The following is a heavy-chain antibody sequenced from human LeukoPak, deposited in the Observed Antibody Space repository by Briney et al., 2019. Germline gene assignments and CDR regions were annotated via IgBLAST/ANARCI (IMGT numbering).Heavy chain of an antibody. CDR1: GDSISNNY. CDR2: IYRGGTT. D-gene: IGHD2-8*01. J-gene: IGHJ5*02. V-gene: IGHV4-59*01. CDR3: ARNIHGLGDVNWFDP. Sequence: SETLSLTCAVSGDSISNNYWNWIRQPPGKGLGWIGYIYRGGTTNYNPPLKGRGAISVDTSKNQFSLRLSSVTAADTAVYYCARNIHGLGDVNWFDPWGQGTLATVSS.